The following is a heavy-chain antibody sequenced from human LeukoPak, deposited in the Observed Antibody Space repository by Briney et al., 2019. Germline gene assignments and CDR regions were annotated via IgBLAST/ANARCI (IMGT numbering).Heavy chain of an antibody. CDR1: GFPFNSYV. CDR3: AKGYYEYIWGSYRSDVFDI. CDR2: ISVSGGLT. Sequence: GGSLTLSCAASGFPFNSYVMTGVRQAPAKGREWVSVISVSGGLTYHADSVKGRFTDSRENPKHTLYLQMNSLTAEHTAVYSCAKGYYEYIWGSYRSDVFDIWGQGTMVTVYS. D-gene: IGHD3-16*02. V-gene: IGHV3-23*01. J-gene: IGHJ3*02.